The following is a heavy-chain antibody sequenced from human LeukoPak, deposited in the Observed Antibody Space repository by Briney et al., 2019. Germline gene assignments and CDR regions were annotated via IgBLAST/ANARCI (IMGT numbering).Heavy chain of an antibody. CDR2: ISGSGGST. CDR3: AKDLVVVVAATPGGYYFDY. D-gene: IGHD2-15*01. J-gene: IGHJ4*02. CDR1: GFTFSSYA. V-gene: IGHV3-23*01. Sequence: SGGSLRLSRAASGFTFSSYAMSWVRQAPGKGLEWVSAISGSGGSTYYADSVKGRFTISRDNSKNTLYLQMNSLRAEDTAVYYCAKDLVVVVAATPGGYYFDYWGQGTLVTVSS.